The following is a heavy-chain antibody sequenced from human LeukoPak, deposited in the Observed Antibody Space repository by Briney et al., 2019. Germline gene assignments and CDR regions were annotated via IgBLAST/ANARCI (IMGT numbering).Heavy chain of an antibody. D-gene: IGHD6-13*01. J-gene: IGHJ4*02. CDR3: ARVRGSWYAAYYFDY. CDR1: GGSFSGYY. Sequence: SETLSLTCAVYGGSFSGYYWSWIRQPPGKGLEWIGEINYSGSTNYNPSLKSRVTISVDTSKNQFSLKLSSVTAADTAVYYCARVRGSWYAAYYFDYWGQGTLVTVSS. CDR2: INYSGST. V-gene: IGHV4-34*01.